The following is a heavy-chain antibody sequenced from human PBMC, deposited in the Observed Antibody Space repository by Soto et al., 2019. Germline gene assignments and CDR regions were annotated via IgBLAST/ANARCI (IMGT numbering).Heavy chain of an antibody. CDR1: GCTFTSYY. J-gene: IGHJ4*02. D-gene: IGHD5-12*01. CDR2: INPSNST. Sequence: ASVKVSCKASGCTFTSYYMHWVRQAPGQGLEWMGIINPSNSTTYAQKFQGRVTMTRDTSTSTVYMELSSLRSEDTAVYYCATERLMEWLQSHEYSFDYWGQGTLVTVSS. CDR3: ATERLMEWLQSHEYSFDY. V-gene: IGHV1-46*01.